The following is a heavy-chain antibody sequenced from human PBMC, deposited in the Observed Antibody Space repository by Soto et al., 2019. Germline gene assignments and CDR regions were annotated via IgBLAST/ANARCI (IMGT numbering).Heavy chain of an antibody. Sequence: ASVKVSCKASGGTFSSYAISWVRQAPGQGLEWMGGIIPIFGTANYAQKFQGRVTITADESTSTAYMELSSLRSEDTAVYYCARDFPEYSNYYYYYGMDVWGQGTTVTVSS. V-gene: IGHV1-69*13. D-gene: IGHD4-4*01. CDR3: ARDFPEYSNYYYYYGMDV. J-gene: IGHJ6*02. CDR2: IIPIFGTA. CDR1: GGTFSSYA.